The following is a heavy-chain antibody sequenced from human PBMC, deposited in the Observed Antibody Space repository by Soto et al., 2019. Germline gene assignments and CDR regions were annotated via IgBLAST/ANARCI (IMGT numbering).Heavy chain of an antibody. Sequence: QVQLMQSGAEVKKPGSSVKVSCKAFSRRGINWVRQAPGQGLEWIGGSFRIDGATRYAQKFQGRGAITADESTTTASESPTTVYMELNSLRSDDTAVYYCARDPALHIVGPTYGMDVWGQGTAVTVSS. CDR2: SFRIDGAT. CDR3: ARDPALHIVGPTYGMDV. V-gene: IGHV1-69*01. CDR1: SRRG. D-gene: IGHD1-26*01. J-gene: IGHJ6*02.